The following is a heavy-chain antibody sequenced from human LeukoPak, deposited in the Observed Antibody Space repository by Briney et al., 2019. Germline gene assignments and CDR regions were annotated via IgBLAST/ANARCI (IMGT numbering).Heavy chain of an antibody. CDR2: MNANSGNT. CDR3: ASSSWYFRFDP. J-gene: IGHJ5*02. Sequence: ASVKVSCKASGYTFTSYDINWVRQATGQGLEWMGGMNANSGNTGYAQKFQGRVTITRNTSISTAYMELSSLRSEDTAVYYCASSSWYFRFDPWGQGTLVTVSS. CDR1: GYTFTSYD. D-gene: IGHD6-13*01. V-gene: IGHV1-8*03.